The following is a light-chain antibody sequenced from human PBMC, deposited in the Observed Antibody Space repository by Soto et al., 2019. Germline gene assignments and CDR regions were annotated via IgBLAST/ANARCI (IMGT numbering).Light chain of an antibody. CDR1: SSNIGAGYD. CDR3: QSYDSSLSGSYV. Sequence: QPVLTQPPSVSGAPGQRVTISCTGSSSNIGAGYDVHWYQQLPGTAPKLLIYGNSNRPSGVPDRFSGSKSGTSASLAITGLQAEDEADYYCQSYDSSLSGSYVFGIGTKVTVL. CDR2: GNS. J-gene: IGLJ1*01. V-gene: IGLV1-40*01.